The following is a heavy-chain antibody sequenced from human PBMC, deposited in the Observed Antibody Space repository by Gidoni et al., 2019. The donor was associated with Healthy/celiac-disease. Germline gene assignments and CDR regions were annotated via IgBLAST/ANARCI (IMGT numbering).Heavy chain of an antibody. V-gene: IGHV3-30-3*01. D-gene: IGHD6-19*01. CDR3: ARVLSQWLVEGLDY. J-gene: IGHJ4*02. Sequence: QVQLVESGGGVVQPERSLRRSCAASGFTFSSYAMHWVRQAPGKGLEWVAVISYDGSNKYYADSVKGRFTISRDNSKNTLYLQMNSLRAEDTAVYYCARVLSQWLVEGLDYWGQGTLVTVSS. CDR1: GFTFSSYA. CDR2: ISYDGSNK.